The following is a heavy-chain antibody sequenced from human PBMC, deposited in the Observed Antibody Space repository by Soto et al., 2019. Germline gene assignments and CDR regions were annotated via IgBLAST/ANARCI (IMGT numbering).Heavy chain of an antibody. D-gene: IGHD1-1*01. Sequence: QVQLVQSGAEMKKPGASVKFSCKTSGYIFTNYAIHWVRQAPGQSLEWLGWIDAANGKTEFSQRFQGRVTLTRDTSATTDYMELSSLTSEDTAVYYCARDRTVQLERRGAPDYWGQGTLVTVSS. CDR1: GYIFTNYA. V-gene: IGHV1-3*01. CDR2: IDAANGKT. J-gene: IGHJ4*02. CDR3: ARDRTVQLERRGAPDY.